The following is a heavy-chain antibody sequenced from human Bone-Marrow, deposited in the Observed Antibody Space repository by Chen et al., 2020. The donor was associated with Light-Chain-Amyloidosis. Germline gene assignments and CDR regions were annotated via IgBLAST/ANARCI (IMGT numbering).Heavy chain of an antibody. Sequence: EVQLEQSGPEVKKPGESLKISCKGPGYTFPNYWIGWVRQLPGKGLECMGVSYPDDSDARYSPSCEGQVTISADKSITTAYLQWRSLKASDTAMYYCARRRDGYNFDYWGQGTLVTVSS. CDR3: ARRRDGYNFDY. J-gene: IGHJ4*02. D-gene: IGHD5-12*01. V-gene: IGHV5-51*01. CDR2: SYPDDSDA. CDR1: GYTFPNYW.